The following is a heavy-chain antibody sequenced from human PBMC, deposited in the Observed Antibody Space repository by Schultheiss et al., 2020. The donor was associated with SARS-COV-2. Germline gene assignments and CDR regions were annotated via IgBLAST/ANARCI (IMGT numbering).Heavy chain of an antibody. D-gene: IGHD2-15*01. CDR3: ARENTIGYCSGGSCDAFDI. V-gene: IGHV3-74*01. Sequence: GGSLRLSCAASGFTFSSYEMNWVRQAPGKGLVWVSRINSDGSSTSYADSVKGRFTISRDNAKNTLYLQMNSLRAEDTAVYYCARENTIGYCSGGSCDAFDIWGQGTMVTVSS. CDR1: GFTFSSYE. J-gene: IGHJ3*02. CDR2: INSDGSST.